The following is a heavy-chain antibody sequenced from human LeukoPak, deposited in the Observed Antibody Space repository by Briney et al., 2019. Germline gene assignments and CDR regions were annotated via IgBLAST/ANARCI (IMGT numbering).Heavy chain of an antibody. CDR1: GGSISSSSYY. Sequence: TSETLSLTCTVSGGSISSSSYYWGWIPQPPGKGLEWIGRIYYSGSTYYKPSLKSRVPISVDTSKNQFPLKLSSVAAADTAVYYGARAAPYYDILTGYYIDYWGQGTLVTVSS. CDR2: IYYSGST. V-gene: IGHV4-39*06. CDR3: ARAAPYYDILTGYYIDY. D-gene: IGHD3-9*01. J-gene: IGHJ4*02.